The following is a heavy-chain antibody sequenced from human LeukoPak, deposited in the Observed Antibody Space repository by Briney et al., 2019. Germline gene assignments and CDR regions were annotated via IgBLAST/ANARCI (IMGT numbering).Heavy chain of an antibody. J-gene: IGHJ4*02. D-gene: IGHD6-13*01. CDR2: ISGSGGST. CDR1: GFTFSSYA. Sequence: GGSLRLSCAASGFTFSSYAMSWVRQAPGKGLEWVSAISGSGGSTYYADSVKGRFTISRDNSKNTLYLQMNSLRAEDTAVYYCARARQTSSWSNIIDYWGQGTLVTVSS. CDR3: ARARQTSSWSNIIDY. V-gene: IGHV3-23*01.